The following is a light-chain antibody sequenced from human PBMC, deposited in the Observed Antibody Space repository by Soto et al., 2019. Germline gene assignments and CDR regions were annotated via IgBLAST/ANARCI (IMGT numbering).Light chain of an antibody. J-gene: IGLJ2*01. CDR1: SSDVGGYKY. Sequence: QSVLTQPPSASGSPGQSVTISCTGTSSDVGGYKYVSWYQQYPGKAPKLMIYEVSKRPSGVPDRFSGSKSGNTASLTVSGLQAEDEADYYCSSYAGSNKGVFGGGTQLTVL. CDR2: EVS. V-gene: IGLV2-8*01. CDR3: SSYAGSNKGV.